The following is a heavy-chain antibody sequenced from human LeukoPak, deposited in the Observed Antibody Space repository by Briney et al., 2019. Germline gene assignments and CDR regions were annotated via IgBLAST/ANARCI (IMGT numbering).Heavy chain of an antibody. D-gene: IGHD6-13*01. CDR2: IYYSGST. V-gene: IGHV4-59*01. CDR3: ARGIAAAQFIDYYFDY. J-gene: IGHJ4*02. CDR1: GGSISSYY. Sequence: PSETLSLTCTVSGGSISSYYWSWIRQPPGKGLEWIGYIYYSGSTNYNPSLKSRVTISVDTSKNQFPLKLSSVTAADTAVYYCARGIAAAQFIDYYFDYWGQGTLVTVSS.